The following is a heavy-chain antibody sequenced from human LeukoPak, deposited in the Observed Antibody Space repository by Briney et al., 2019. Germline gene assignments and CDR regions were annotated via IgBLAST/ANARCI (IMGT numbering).Heavy chain of an antibody. Sequence: NPGRSLRLSCAASGFTFSSYSMNWVRQAPGKGLEWVSSISSSSSYIYYADSVKGRFTISRDNAKNSLYLQMNSLRAEDTAVYYCARKKDTAMGPGVDYWGQGTLVTVSS. V-gene: IGHV3-21*01. J-gene: IGHJ4*02. CDR1: GFTFSSYS. D-gene: IGHD5-18*01. CDR2: ISSSSSYI. CDR3: ARKKDTAMGPGVDY.